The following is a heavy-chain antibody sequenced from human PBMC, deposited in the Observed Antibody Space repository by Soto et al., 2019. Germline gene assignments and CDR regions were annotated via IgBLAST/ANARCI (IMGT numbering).Heavy chain of an antibody. CDR1: GFTFSSYA. Sequence: EVQLLESGGGLVQPGGSLRLSCAASGFTFSSYAMSWVRQAPGKGLEWVSAISGSGGSTYYADSVKGRFTISRDNSKNTLYLQMNSLRAEDTAVYYCVKAGILWFGESYWGQGTLVTVSS. V-gene: IGHV3-23*01. D-gene: IGHD3-10*01. J-gene: IGHJ4*02. CDR2: ISGSGGST. CDR3: VKAGILWFGESY.